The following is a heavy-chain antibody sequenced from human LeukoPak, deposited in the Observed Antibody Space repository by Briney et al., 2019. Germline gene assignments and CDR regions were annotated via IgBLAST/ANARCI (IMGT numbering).Heavy chain of an antibody. CDR2: ISAYNGNT. CDR1: GYTFTSYG. D-gene: IGHD3-22*01. V-gene: IGHV1-18*01. J-gene: IGHJ3*02. Sequence: ASVKVSCKASGYTFTSYGISWVRQAPGQGLEWMGWISAYNGNTNYAQKLQGRVTMTTDTSTSTAYMELRSLRSDDTAVYYCARDRQVGYDSSGYWSALDIWGQGTMVTVSS. CDR3: ARDRQVGYDSSGYWSALDI.